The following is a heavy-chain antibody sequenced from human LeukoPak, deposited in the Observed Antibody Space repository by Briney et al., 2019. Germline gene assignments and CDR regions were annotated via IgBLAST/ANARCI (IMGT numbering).Heavy chain of an antibody. D-gene: IGHD4-11*01. CDR3: ARFLYSNSEDYYYYYMDV. CDR1: GGTFSSYA. Sequence: SVKVSCKASGGTFSSYAISWVRQAPGQGLEWMGGIIPIFGTANYAQKFQGRVAITADESTSTAYMELSSLRSEDTAVYYCARFLYSNSEDYYYYYMDVWGKGTTVTVSS. CDR2: IIPIFGTA. V-gene: IGHV1-69*13. J-gene: IGHJ6*03.